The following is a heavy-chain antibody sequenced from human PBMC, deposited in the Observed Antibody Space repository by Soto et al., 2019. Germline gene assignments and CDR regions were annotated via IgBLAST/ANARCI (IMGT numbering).Heavy chain of an antibody. CDR1: GGSISSSSYS. Sequence: SETLSLTCTVSGGSISSSSYSWGWIRQPPGKGLEWIGSIYYSGSTYYNPSLKSRVTISVDTSKNQFSLKLSSVTAADTAVYYCARWGGTTVTRYGMDVWGQGTTVTVSS. CDR2: IYYSGST. D-gene: IGHD4-17*01. V-gene: IGHV4-39*01. CDR3: ARWGGTTVTRYGMDV. J-gene: IGHJ6*02.